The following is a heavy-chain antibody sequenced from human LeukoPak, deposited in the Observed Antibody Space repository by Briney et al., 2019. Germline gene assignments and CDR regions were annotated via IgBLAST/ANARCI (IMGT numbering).Heavy chain of an antibody. CDR1: GFTFSSYG. V-gene: IGHV3-30*03. CDR2: ISYDGSNK. D-gene: IGHD2-2*01. Sequence: GRSLRLSCAASGFTFSSYGMHWVRQAPGKGLEWVAVISYDGSNKYYADSVKGRFTISRDNAKNSLYLQMNSLRAEDTAVYYCARVVVVPAAPDYWGQGTLVTVSS. J-gene: IGHJ4*02. CDR3: ARVVVVPAAPDY.